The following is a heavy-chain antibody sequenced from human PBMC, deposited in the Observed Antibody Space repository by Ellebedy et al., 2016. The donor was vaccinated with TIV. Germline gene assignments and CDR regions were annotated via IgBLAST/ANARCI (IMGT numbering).Heavy chain of an antibody. V-gene: IGHV4-34*01. CDR1: GGSFSGYY. Sequence: GSLRLSCAVYGGSFSGYYWSWIRQPPGKGLEWIGEMSHSGSTNYNPSLKSRVTISIDASKNQFSLNLNSVTAAGTAVYYCAADKGNDYWGQGTLVIVPS. J-gene: IGHJ4*02. CDR3: AADKGNDY. D-gene: IGHD3-9*01. CDR2: MSHSGST.